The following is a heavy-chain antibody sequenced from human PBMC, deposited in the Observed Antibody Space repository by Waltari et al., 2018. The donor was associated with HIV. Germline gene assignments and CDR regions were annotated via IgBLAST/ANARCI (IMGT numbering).Heavy chain of an antibody. CDR2: INLNSGDT. V-gene: IGHV1-2*06. Sequence: QVQLVQSGAEVKKPGASVTVSCTASGYTFTAYYIHWVRQAPGQGLERMGRINLNSGDTNYGQKFQGRVTMTRDTSISTAYMELSRLRSDDTAVYYCARDSYYYDSSGFFPDFWGQGTLVTVSS. CDR1: GYTFTAYY. D-gene: IGHD3-22*01. CDR3: ARDSYYYDSSGFFPDF. J-gene: IGHJ4*02.